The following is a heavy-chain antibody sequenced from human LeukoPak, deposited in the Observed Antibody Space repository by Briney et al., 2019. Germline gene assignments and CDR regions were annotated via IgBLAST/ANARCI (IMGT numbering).Heavy chain of an antibody. J-gene: IGHJ3*02. D-gene: IGHD2-2*01. CDR2: INPNSGGT. V-gene: IGHV1-2*02. Sequence: ASVKVSCKASGYTFTGHYMHWVRQAPGQGLEWMGWINPNSGGTNYAQKFQGRVTMTRDTSISTAYMELSRLRSDDTAVYYCARDLHCSSTSCYGAFDIWGQGTMVTVSS. CDR1: GYTFTGHY. CDR3: ARDLHCSSTSCYGAFDI.